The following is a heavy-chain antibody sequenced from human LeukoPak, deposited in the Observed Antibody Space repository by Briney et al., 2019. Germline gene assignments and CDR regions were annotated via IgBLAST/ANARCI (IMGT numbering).Heavy chain of an antibody. D-gene: IGHD3-10*01. J-gene: IGHJ4*02. CDR2: IYPVDSRA. CDR3: ARAGVAVEGRLYYDY. CDR1: GYMFTTYW. Sequence: LGESLKISCRLSGYMFTTYWIAWVRQLPGRGLEWMGIIYPVDSRATYNPSFQGQVTLSVDKSIDTAYLQWSSLKASDTATYYCARAGVAVEGRLYYDYWGQGTLVTVSS. V-gene: IGHV5-51*01.